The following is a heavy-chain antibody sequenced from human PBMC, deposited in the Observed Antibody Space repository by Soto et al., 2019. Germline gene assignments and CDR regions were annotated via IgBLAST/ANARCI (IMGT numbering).Heavy chain of an antibody. CDR1: GGSISSGGYS. CDR2: IYHSGTT. Sequence: QLQLQESGSGLVKPSQTLSLTCAVSGGSISSGGYSWSCIRQPPGKGLEWIGYIYHSGTTYYNPSLKSRDTIAVDRTKNKFSLQPSSVTAADTAVYYGARVHDYWGKGTLVTVSS. V-gene: IGHV4-30-2*01. J-gene: IGHJ4*02. CDR3: ARVHDY.